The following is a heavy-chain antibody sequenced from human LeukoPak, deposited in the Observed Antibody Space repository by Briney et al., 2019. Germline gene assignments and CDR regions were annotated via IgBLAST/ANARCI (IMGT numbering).Heavy chain of an antibody. CDR3: ARAGRDTAMGTIVGIWPYYYYYYMDV. CDR2: INTNTGNP. J-gene: IGHJ6*03. D-gene: IGHD5-18*01. V-gene: IGHV7-4-1*02. CDR1: GYTFTSYA. Sequence: GASVKVSCKASGYTFTSYAMNWVRQAPGQGLEWMGWINTNTGNPTYAQGFTGRFVFSLDTSVSTAYLQISSLKAEDTAVYYCARAGRDTAMGTIVGIWPYYYYYYMDVWGKGTTVTVSS.